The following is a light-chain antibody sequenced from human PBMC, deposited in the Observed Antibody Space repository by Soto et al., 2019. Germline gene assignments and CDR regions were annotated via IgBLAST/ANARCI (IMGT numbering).Light chain of an antibody. V-gene: IGLV2-8*01. CDR2: EIN. J-gene: IGLJ1*01. Sequence: QSALTQPPSASGSPGQSVTISCTGTSSDVGAYDYVSWYQQHPGKAPKLMIYEINKRPSGVPDRFSCSKSGNTASLTVSGLQAEDEADYYCSSFAGSNNFPDVFGSGTKLTVL. CDR1: SSDVGAYDY. CDR3: SSFAGSNNFPDV.